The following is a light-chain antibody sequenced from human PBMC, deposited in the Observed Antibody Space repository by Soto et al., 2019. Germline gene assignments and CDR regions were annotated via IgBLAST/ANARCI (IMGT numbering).Light chain of an antibody. CDR3: QEYNTWHPIT. Sequence: EIVMTKSPSTLSVSPGERANLSSRASQSISSKLAWYQKKPGQAPRLLIYGASTRATGIPARFSGTGSGTELTLTITSLQSEYFAVYYCQEYNTWHPITFGGGTKVDIK. CDR1: QSISSK. CDR2: GAS. J-gene: IGKJ4*01. V-gene: IGKV3-15*01.